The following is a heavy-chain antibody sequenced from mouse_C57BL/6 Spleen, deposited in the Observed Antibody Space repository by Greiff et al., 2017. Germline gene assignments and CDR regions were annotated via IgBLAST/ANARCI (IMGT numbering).Heavy chain of an antibody. Sequence: EVQLQQSGPELVKPGASVKISCKASGYTFTDYYMNWVKQSHGKSLEWIGDINPNNGGTSYNQKFKGKATLTVDKSSSTAYMELRSLTSEDSAVYYCARANWEETSFAYWGQGTLVTVSA. J-gene: IGHJ3*01. D-gene: IGHD4-1*01. V-gene: IGHV1-26*01. CDR2: INPNNGGT. CDR3: ARANWEETSFAY. CDR1: GYTFTDYY.